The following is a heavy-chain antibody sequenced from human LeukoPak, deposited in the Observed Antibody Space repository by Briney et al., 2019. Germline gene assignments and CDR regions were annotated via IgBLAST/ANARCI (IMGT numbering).Heavy chain of an antibody. CDR2: IRTKVNSYAT. CDR1: GFTFSGSG. Sequence: GGSLRLSRAASGFTFSGSGMHWVRQASGKGLEWIGRIRTKVNSYATAYAASVKGRFTISRDDSKNTAYLQMDSLKTEDTAVYYCSRGISGYGMDVWGQGTTVTVSS. D-gene: IGHD6-13*01. CDR3: SRGISGYGMDV. J-gene: IGHJ6*02. V-gene: IGHV3-73*01.